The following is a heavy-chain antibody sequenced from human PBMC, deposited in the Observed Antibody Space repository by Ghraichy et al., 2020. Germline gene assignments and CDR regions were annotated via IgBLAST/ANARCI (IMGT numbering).Heavy chain of an antibody. CDR2: IYYSGST. CDR3: ARDAIYCSGGSCYSVGLPNWYFDL. CDR1: GGSISSYY. J-gene: IGHJ2*01. V-gene: IGHV4-59*01. D-gene: IGHD2-15*01. Sequence: SETLSLTCTVSGGSISSYYWSWIRQPPGKGLEWIGYIYYSGSTNYNPSLKSRVTISVDTSKNQFSLKLSSVTAADTAVYYCARDAIYCSGGSCYSVGLPNWYFDLWGRGTLVTVSS.